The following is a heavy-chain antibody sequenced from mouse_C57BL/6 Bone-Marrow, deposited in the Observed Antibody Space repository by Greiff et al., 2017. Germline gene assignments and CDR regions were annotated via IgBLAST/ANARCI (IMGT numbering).Heavy chain of an antibody. J-gene: IGHJ1*03. CDR3: TSARAALLGPNWYFDV. V-gene: IGHV5-9-1*02. CDR2: ISSGGDYT. D-gene: IGHD3-1*01. Sequence: EVKLMEPGAGLVKPGGSLKLSCAASGFTFSSYAMSWVRQTPEKRLEWVAYISSGGDYTYYADTVKGRSTFSIDNAWNTLYLQMSSLKSEDTAMYDCTSARAALLGPNWYFDVWGTGTTVTVSS. CDR1: GFTFSSYA.